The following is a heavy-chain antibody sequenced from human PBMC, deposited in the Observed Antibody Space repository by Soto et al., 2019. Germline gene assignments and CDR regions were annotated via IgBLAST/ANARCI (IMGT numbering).Heavy chain of an antibody. D-gene: IGHD3-22*01. CDR2: IYYSGNT. CDR1: GGSISGSSYY. J-gene: IGHJ4*02. V-gene: IGHV4-39*01. CDR3: ARLRHDSSGYYYYFDY. Sequence: SETLSLTCNVSGGSISGSSYYWGWIRQPPGKGLEWIASIYYSGNTYYNPSLKSRVTMSVDTPKNQFSLKLSSVTAADTAVYFCARLRHDSSGYYYYFDYWGQGTLVTVSS.